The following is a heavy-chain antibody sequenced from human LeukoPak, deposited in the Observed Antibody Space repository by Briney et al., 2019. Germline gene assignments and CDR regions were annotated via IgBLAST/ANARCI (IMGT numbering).Heavy chain of an antibody. J-gene: IGHJ6*03. CDR3: ARDPGAAADYYYYYYMDV. D-gene: IGHD6-13*01. CDR2: IYTSGST. Sequence: SETLSLTCTVSGGSISIGSYYWSWIRQPAGRGLEWIGLIYTSGSTNYNPLLKSRVTISVDTSKNQFSLKLSSVTAADTAVYYCARDPGAAADYYYYYYMDVWGKGTTVTVSS. CDR1: GGSISIGSYY. V-gene: IGHV4-61*02.